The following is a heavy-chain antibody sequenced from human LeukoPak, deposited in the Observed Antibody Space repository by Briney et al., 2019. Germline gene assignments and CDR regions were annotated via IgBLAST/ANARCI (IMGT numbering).Heavy chain of an antibody. V-gene: IGHV6-1*01. J-gene: IGHJ6*02. CDR3: ARGRGDYYGMDV. Sequence: SQTLSLTCAISGDSVSRNSAAWNWIRQSPSRGLEWLGRTHYRSKWYNDYAESVKSRITINPDTSKNQFTLQPNSVTPEESGVYYCARGRGDYYGMDVWGQGTTVTVSS. CDR1: GDSVSRNSAA. CDR2: THYRSKWYN.